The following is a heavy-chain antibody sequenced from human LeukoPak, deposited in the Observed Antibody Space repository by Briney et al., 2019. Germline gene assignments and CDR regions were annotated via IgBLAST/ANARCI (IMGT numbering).Heavy chain of an antibody. CDR2: ISSNGGST. CDR3: ARVKGERWELRSYYMDV. J-gene: IGHJ6*03. D-gene: IGHD1-26*01. CDR1: GFTFSSYA. V-gene: IGHV3-64*01. Sequence: PGGSLRLSCAASGFTFSSYAMHWVRQAPGKGLEYVSAISSNGGSTYYANSVKGRFTISRDNSKNTLYLQMGSLRAEDMAVYYCARVKGERWELRSYYMDVWGKGTTVTVSS.